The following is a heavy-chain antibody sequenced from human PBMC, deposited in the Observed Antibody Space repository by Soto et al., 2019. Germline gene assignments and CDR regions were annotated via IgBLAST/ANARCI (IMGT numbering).Heavy chain of an antibody. CDR2: IYYSGST. V-gene: IGHV4-31*03. CDR3: ARVATTVTTYHDY. CDR1: GGSISSGGYY. Sequence: SETLSLTCTVSGGSISSGGYYWSWIRQHPGKGLEWIGYIYYSGSTYYNPSLKSRVTISVDTSKNQFSLKLSSVTAADTAVYYCARVATTVTTYHDYWGQGTLVTVSS. D-gene: IGHD4-17*01. J-gene: IGHJ4*02.